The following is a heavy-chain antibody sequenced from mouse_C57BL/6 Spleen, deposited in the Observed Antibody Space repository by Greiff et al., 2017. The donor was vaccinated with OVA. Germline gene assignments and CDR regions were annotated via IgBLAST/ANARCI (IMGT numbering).Heavy chain of an antibody. CDR1: GYTFTSYW. J-gene: IGHJ4*01. CDR3: ARGRYYDYDEDAMDY. CDR2: IYPGSGST. D-gene: IGHD2-4*01. V-gene: IGHV1-55*01. Sequence: QVQLKQPGAELVKPGASVKMSCKASGYTFTSYWITWVKQRPGQGLEWIGDIYPGSGSTNYNEKFKSKATLTVDTSSSTAYMQLSSLTSEDSAVYYCARGRYYDYDEDAMDYWGQGTSVTVSS.